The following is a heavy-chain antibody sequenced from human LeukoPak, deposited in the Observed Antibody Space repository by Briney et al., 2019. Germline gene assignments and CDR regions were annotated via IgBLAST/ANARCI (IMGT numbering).Heavy chain of an antibody. D-gene: IGHD2-15*01. CDR1: GGSISSGGYY. Sequence: SETLSLTCTVSGGSISSGGYYWSWIRQPPGKGLEWIGYIYHSGSTYYNPSLKSRVTISVDRSKNQFSLKLSSVTAADTAVYYCARDKAQLYCSGGSCQSYWGQGTLVTVSS. CDR3: ARDKAQLYCSGGSCQSY. CDR2: IYHSGST. J-gene: IGHJ4*02. V-gene: IGHV4-30-2*01.